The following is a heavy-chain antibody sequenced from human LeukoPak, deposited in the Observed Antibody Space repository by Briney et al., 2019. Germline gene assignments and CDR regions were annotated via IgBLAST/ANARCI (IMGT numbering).Heavy chain of an antibody. J-gene: IGHJ5*02. V-gene: IGHV4-59*11. CDR1: ADSISSLY. CDR3: ARLPVNCSVGSCYPNWFDP. Sequence: SETLSLTCSVSADSISSLYWGWIRQPPGKGLEWIGYIYYSGSTDYTPSLKSRVTVSVDTSKNQFSLKLTSVTAADTAVYYCARLPVNCSVGSCYPNWFDPWGQGTLVTVSS. CDR2: IYYSGST. D-gene: IGHD2-15*01.